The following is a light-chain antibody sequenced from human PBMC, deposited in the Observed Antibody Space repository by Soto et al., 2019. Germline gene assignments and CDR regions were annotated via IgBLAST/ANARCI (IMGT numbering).Light chain of an antibody. CDR2: AAS. J-gene: IGKJ4*01. CDR3: QQLWTYPLT. Sequence: DTQLTQSPSFLSASVGDRVTIACRASQDVSRTVGWYQQKPGTAPKLLISAASTLNSGVPSRFSGSGSGTDFTLTISSLQREDFATYFCQQLWTYPLTFGGGTKVEI. V-gene: IGKV1-9*01. CDR1: QDVSRT.